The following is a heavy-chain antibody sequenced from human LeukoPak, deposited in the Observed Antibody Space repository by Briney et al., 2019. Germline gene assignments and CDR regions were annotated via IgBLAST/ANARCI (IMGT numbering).Heavy chain of an antibody. Sequence: GGSLRLSCAASGFTSSSYGMHWVRQAPGKGLEWVAVISYDGSNKYYADSVKGRFTISRDNSKNTLYLQMNSLRAEDTAVYYCAKSRSGSYYYWGQGTLATVSS. J-gene: IGHJ4*02. CDR1: GFTSSSYG. CDR3: AKSRSGSYYY. V-gene: IGHV3-30*18. CDR2: ISYDGSNK. D-gene: IGHD3-10*01.